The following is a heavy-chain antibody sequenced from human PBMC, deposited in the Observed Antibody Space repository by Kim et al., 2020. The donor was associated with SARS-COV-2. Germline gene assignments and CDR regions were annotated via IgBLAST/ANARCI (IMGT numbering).Heavy chain of an antibody. CDR3: ARLPHGYSYGYYFDY. Sequence: PSLKSRVTISVDTSKTRFPLKLSSVTAADTAVYYCARLPHGYSYGYYFDYWGQGTLVTVSS. V-gene: IGHV4-39*01. D-gene: IGHD5-18*01. J-gene: IGHJ4*02.